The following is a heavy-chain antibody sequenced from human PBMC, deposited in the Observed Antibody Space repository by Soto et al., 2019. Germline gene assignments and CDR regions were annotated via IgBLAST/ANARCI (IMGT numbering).Heavy chain of an antibody. J-gene: IGHJ6*02. Sequence: ASVKVSCKASGYTFTGYYMHWVRQAPGQGLEWMGWINADSGDTSYAKKFQGRVTMTRDTSASTAYMELSSLRSEDTAVYYCARRGPYSYYYYGMDVWGQGTTVTV. CDR3: ARRGPYSYYYYGMDV. V-gene: IGHV1-2*02. CDR1: GYTFTGYY. CDR2: INADSGDT. D-gene: IGHD2-15*01.